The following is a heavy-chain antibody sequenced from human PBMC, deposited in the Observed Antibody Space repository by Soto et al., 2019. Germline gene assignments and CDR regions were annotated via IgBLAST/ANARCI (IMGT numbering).Heavy chain of an antibody. J-gene: IGHJ5*02. D-gene: IGHD6-19*01. V-gene: IGHV3-23*01. CDR3: AKMGYSSDWS. Sequence: EVQLLESGGGLVQPGGSLRLSCAASGFTFSRYDMNWVRQAPGKGLEWVSVVSGSGGTSYYADSVKGRFIISRDNSKNTLYLQMNSLRAEDTDLYYCAKMGYSSDWSWGQGTLVTVSS. CDR1: GFTFSRYD. CDR2: VSGSGGTS.